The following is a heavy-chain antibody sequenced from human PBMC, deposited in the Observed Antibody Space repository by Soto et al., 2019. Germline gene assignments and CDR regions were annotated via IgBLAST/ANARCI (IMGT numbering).Heavy chain of an antibody. Sequence: QVQLVESGGGVVQPGRSLRLSCAASGFTFSSYGMHWVRQAPGKGLEWVAVISYDGSNKYYADSVKGRFTISRDNSKNTLYLQMNGLRAEDTAVYYCAKVLLWFGEFLPYGMDVWRQEPTITVSS. V-gene: IGHV3-30*18. CDR3: AKVLLWFGEFLPYGMDV. D-gene: IGHD3-10*01. CDR2: ISYDGSNK. J-gene: IGHJ6*01. CDR1: GFTFSSYG.